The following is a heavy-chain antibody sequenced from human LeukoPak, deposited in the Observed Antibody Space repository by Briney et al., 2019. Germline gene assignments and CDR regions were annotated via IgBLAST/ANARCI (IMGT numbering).Heavy chain of an antibody. J-gene: IGHJ3*02. CDR1: GFTFSSYS. D-gene: IGHD2-2*02. Sequence: MSGGSLGLSCAASGFTFSSYSMNWVRQAPGKGLEWVSSISSSSTYIYYADSLKGRFTISRDNAKNSLSLQMNSLRAEDTAVYYCARDTHCSSTSCYNAFDIWGQGTMVTVSS. CDR2: ISSSSTYI. CDR3: ARDTHCSSTSCYNAFDI. V-gene: IGHV3-21*01.